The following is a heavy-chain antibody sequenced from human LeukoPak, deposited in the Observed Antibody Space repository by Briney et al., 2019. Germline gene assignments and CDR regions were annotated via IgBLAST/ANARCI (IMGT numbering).Heavy chain of an antibody. J-gene: IGHJ4*02. CDR1: GYTFTSYY. Sequence: ASVKVSCKASGYTFTSYYMHWVRQAPGQGLEWMGWISTYNGNTNYGKKFQGRVTMTTDTSTSTAYMELRSLRSDDTAVYYCARDEDYNPLVHWGQGTLVTVSS. CDR2: ISTYNGNT. D-gene: IGHD4/OR15-4a*01. CDR3: ARDEDYNPLVH. V-gene: IGHV1-18*04.